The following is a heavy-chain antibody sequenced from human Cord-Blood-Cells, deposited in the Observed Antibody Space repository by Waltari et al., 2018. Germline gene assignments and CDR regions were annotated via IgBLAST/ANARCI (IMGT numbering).Heavy chain of an antibody. Sequence: QVQLVQSGAEVKKPGASVKVSCKASGYTFTSYDINWVRQATGQGLEWRGLMNPHSVNTGYAQKFQGRVTITRNTSISTAYMELSSLRSEDTAVYYCARVGHIVGATTAFDIWGQGTMVTVSS. CDR1: GYTFTSYD. CDR3: ARVGHIVGATTAFDI. D-gene: IGHD1-26*01. V-gene: IGHV1-8*03. CDR2: MNPHSVNT. J-gene: IGHJ3*02.